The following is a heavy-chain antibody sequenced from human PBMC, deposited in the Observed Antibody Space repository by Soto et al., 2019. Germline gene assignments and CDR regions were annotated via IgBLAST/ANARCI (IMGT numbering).Heavy chain of an antibody. CDR2: ISISGGNT. Sequence: EVQLLESGGGLVQPGGSLRLSCAASRLPFSSHAMSWVRQAPGKGLEWVSSISISGGNTYYADSVRGRFTISRDNSKNTLYLHMNSLTAEDTAIYYCANEIRPNDYWGQGTLVTVSS. CDR1: RLPFSSHA. D-gene: IGHD4-17*01. CDR3: ANEIRPNDY. V-gene: IGHV3-23*01. J-gene: IGHJ4*02.